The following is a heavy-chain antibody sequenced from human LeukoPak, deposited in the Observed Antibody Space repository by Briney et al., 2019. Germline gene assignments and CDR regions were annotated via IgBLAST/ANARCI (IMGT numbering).Heavy chain of an antibody. CDR2: IHPGDSDT. CDR3: ARHTGYCSSTSCHLYFQH. V-gene: IGHV5-51*01. CDR1: GYSFTSYW. D-gene: IGHD2-2*01. J-gene: IGHJ1*01. Sequence: GEPLKISCKGSGYSFTSYWIGWVRQMPGKGLEWMGIIHPGDSDTRYSPSFQGQVTISADKSISTAYLQWSSLKASDTAMYYCARHTGYCSSTSCHLYFQHWGQGTLVTVSS.